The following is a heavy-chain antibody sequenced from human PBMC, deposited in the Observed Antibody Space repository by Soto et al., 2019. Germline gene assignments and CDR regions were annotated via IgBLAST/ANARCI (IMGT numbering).Heavy chain of an antibody. CDR2: IWYDGSNK. CDR3: AREGSYGSSLDY. V-gene: IGHV3-33*01. J-gene: IGHJ4*02. Sequence: QVQLVESGGGVVQPGRSLRLSCAASGFTFSSYGMHWVRQAPGKGLEWVAVIWYDGSNKYYADSVKGRFTISRDNSKNTLYLQMNSLRAEDTAVYYCAREGSYGSSLDYWGQGTLVTVSS. D-gene: IGHD5-18*01. CDR1: GFTFSSYG.